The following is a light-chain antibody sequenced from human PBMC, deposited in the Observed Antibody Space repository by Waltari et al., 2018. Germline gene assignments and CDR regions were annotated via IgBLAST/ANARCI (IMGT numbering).Light chain of an antibody. CDR2: DAS. Sequence: EIVMTQSPATLSVSPGETATLSCRASQSVSSNVAWYQKKPGQAPRLLIYDASTRVTPNPAKFRGSGSGTEFTLTISSLQSEDFAVYYCQQYNRWPPITFGHGTRLEIK. CDR1: QSVSSN. V-gene: IGKV3-15*01. J-gene: IGKJ5*01. CDR3: QQYNRWPPIT.